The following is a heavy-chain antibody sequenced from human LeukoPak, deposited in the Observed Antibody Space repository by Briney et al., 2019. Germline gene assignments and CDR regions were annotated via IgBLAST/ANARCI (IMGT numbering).Heavy chain of an antibody. D-gene: IGHD5-12*01. CDR1: GYTFTGYY. Sequence: ASVKVSCKASGYTFTGYYMHWVRQAPGQGLEWMGWINPNSGGTNYAQKFQGWVTMTRDTSISTAYMELSRLRSDDTAVYYCARGGPYRAPYYYYGMDVWGQGTTVTVSS. V-gene: IGHV1-2*04. CDR2: INPNSGGT. CDR3: ARGGPYRAPYYYYGMDV. J-gene: IGHJ6*02.